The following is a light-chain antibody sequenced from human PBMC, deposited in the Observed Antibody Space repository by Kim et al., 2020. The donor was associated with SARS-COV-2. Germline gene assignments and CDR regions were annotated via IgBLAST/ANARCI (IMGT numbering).Light chain of an antibody. CDR3: ETWDSNIQV. CDR2: VEGSGSY. Sequence: QLVLTQSSSASASLGSSVKLTCTLTSGHSNYFIAWHQQQPGKALRFLMKVEGSGSYNKGGGVPDRFSGSRSGADRYLIISNLQSEDEADYYCETWDSNIQVFGGGTQLTVL. J-gene: IGLJ3*02. CDR1: SGHSNYF. V-gene: IGLV4-60*03.